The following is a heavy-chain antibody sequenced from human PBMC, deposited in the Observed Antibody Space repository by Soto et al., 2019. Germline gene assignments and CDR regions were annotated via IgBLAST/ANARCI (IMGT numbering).Heavy chain of an antibody. CDR1: GGSISSYY. D-gene: IGHD2-15*01. V-gene: IGHV4-4*07. CDR2: IYTSGST. J-gene: IGHJ2*01. Sequence: QVQLQESGPGLVKPSETLSLTCTVSGGSISSYYWSWIRQPAGKGLEWIGRIYTSGSTNYNPSLKRRVTMSVDTSKNQYPLKLSSVTAADTAVYYCARGIYCSRGSCYAEWYFKHWARGNLVTVSS. CDR3: ARGIYCSRGSCYAEWYFKH.